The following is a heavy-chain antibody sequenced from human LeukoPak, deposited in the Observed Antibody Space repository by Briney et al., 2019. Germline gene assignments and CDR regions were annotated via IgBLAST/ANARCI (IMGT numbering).Heavy chain of an antibody. Sequence: SETLSLTCTVSGGSISSSSYYWGWIRQPPGKGLEWIGSSYYSGSTYYNPALKSRVTISVDTSKNQFSLKLSSVTAADTAVYYCARGQAEPPFDYWGQGTLVTVSS. D-gene: IGHD6-19*01. J-gene: IGHJ4*02. CDR3: ARGQAEPPFDY. CDR1: GGSISSSSYY. CDR2: SYYSGST. V-gene: IGHV4-39*07.